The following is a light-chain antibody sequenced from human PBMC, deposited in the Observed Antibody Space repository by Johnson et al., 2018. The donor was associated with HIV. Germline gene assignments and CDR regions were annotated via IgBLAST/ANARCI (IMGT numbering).Light chain of an antibody. V-gene: IGLV1-44*01. Sequence: QSVLTQPPSASGTPGQSVTISCSGGSSNIRTNTVSWYQQLPGTSPKLLIYGNNQRPSGVPDRFSGSQSGTSASLAISGLHSEDEADYYCATWDDRLNGYVFGSGTKVTVL. CDR1: SSNIRTNT. CDR3: ATWDDRLNGYV. CDR2: GNN. J-gene: IGLJ1*01.